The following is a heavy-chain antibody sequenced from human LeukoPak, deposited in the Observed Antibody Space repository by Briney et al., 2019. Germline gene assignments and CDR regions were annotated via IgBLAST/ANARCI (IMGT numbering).Heavy chain of an antibody. D-gene: IGHD3-10*01. CDR3: TRGGRYLPLDI. Sequence: GGSLRLSCAASGFTFSSYAMSWVRKAPGKGLEWVGRTRNKANRYTTEYAASVKGRFTISRDDSKNSLYLQINSLKTEDTAVYYCTRGGRYLPLDIWGQGTMVTVSS. V-gene: IGHV3-72*01. CDR1: GFTFSSYA. CDR2: TRNKANRYTT. J-gene: IGHJ3*02.